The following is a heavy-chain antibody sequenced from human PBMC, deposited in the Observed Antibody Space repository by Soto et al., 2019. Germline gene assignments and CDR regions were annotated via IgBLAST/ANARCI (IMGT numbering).Heavy chain of an antibody. D-gene: IGHD1-20*01. J-gene: IGHJ6*02. CDR1: GGAFTNYA. CDR3: ASWSTWNPLYYDGLDV. V-gene: IGHV1-69*06. CDR2: MIPLHNTS. Sequence: QVQLLQSGAEVKKPGSSVKVSCKVSGGAFTNYALNWVLHGPGQGLEWLGGMIPLHNTSNYSLKFLGRVTVTADISSTTVYMELNSLTSDDTATYYCASWSTWNPLYYDGLDVWGQGTTVTVSS.